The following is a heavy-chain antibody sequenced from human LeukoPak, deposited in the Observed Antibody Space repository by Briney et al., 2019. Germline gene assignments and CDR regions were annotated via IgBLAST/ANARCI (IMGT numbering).Heavy chain of an antibody. CDR1: GFTFRSYE. Sequence: GGSLRLSCAASGFTFRSYEMNWVRQAPGKGLEWVSYISSSGSTIYYADSVKGRFTISRDNSKNTLYLQMNSLRAEDTAVYYCAKAAAYYGSGSYYNFPDYWGQGTLVTVSS. J-gene: IGHJ4*02. CDR2: ISSSGSTI. CDR3: AKAAAYYGSGSYYNFPDY. D-gene: IGHD3-10*01. V-gene: IGHV3-48*03.